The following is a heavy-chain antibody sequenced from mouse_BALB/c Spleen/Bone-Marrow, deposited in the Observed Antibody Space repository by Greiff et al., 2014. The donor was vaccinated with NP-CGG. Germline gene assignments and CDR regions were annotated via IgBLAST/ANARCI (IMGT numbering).Heavy chain of an antibody. CDR3: ARWEYYAMDY. V-gene: IGHV14-3*02. Sequence: EVQLVESGAELVKPGASVKLSCTASGFNIKDTYMHWVKQRPEQGLEWTGRIDPANGNTKYDPKFQGKATITADTSSNTAYLQLSSLTSEDTAVYYCARWEYYAMDYWGQGTSVTVSS. CDR1: GFNIKDTY. D-gene: IGHD4-1*01. CDR2: IDPANGNT. J-gene: IGHJ4*01.